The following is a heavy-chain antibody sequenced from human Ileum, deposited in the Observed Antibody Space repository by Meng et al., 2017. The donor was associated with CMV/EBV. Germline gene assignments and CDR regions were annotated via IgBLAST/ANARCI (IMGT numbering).Heavy chain of an antibody. Sequence: SGYTFTSYGISCVRQAPGQGLEWMGWISAYNGNTNYAQKLQGRVTMTTDTSTSTAYMELRSLRSDDTAVYYCARYYYGSGGPGWFDPWGQGTLVTVSS. J-gene: IGHJ5*02. D-gene: IGHD3-10*01. V-gene: IGHV1-18*01. CDR1: GYTFTSYG. CDR2: ISAYNGNT. CDR3: ARYYYGSGGPGWFDP.